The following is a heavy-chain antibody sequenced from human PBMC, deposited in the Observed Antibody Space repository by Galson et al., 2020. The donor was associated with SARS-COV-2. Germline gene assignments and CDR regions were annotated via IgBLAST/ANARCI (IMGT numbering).Heavy chain of an antibody. CDR2: ISSSSSTT. CDR3: ARLTFGGVIVDG. V-gene: IGHV3-48*02. Sequence: GESLKISCAASGFSFSSYSMNWVRQAPGKGLEWVSYISSSSSTTHYADSVKGRFTISRDNAKNSLYLEMNSLRDEDTAVYYCARLTFGGVIVDGWGQGTLVTVSS. J-gene: IGHJ4*02. CDR1: GFSFSSYS. D-gene: IGHD3-16*02.